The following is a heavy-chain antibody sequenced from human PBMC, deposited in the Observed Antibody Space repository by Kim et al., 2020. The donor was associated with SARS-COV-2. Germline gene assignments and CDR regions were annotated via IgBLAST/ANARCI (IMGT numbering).Heavy chain of an antibody. J-gene: IGHJ6*02. CDR2: ISAYNGNT. CDR3: ARDVTIFGVGPSYYYYGMDV. CDR1: GYTFNSYG. V-gene: IGHV1-18*01. D-gene: IGHD3-3*01. Sequence: ASVKVSCKASGYTFNSYGISWVRQAPGQGLEWMGWISAYNGNTNYAQKLQGRVTMTTDTSTSTAYMELRSLRSDDTAVYYCARDVTIFGVGPSYYYYGMDVWGQGTTVTVSS.